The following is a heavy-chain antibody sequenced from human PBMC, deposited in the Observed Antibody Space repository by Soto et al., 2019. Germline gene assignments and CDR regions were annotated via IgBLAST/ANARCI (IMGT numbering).Heavy chain of an antibody. Sequence: ASVEVSCKVSGYTLTELSMHWVRQAPGKGLEWMRGFEPEDGETIYAQKFQGRVTMTEDTSTDTAYMELSRLRSEDPAVHYCATEVPTRYYYGMDVWGQGTTVTVS. V-gene: IGHV1-24*01. CDR1: GYTLTELS. CDR3: ATEVPTRYYYGMDV. J-gene: IGHJ6*02. CDR2: FEPEDGET. D-gene: IGHD4-17*01.